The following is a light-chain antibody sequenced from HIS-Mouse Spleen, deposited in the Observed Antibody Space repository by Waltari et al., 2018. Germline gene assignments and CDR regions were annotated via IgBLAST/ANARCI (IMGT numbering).Light chain of an antibody. CDR2: EVS. J-gene: IGLJ1*01. Sequence: QSALTQPASVSGSPGQSITISCTGTSSDVGGYNYVSWYQQHPGKAPKLMIYEVSNRPSGVSNRFSGSKSGNTASLTISWLQAEDEADYYCSSYTSSSTFFGTGTKVTVL. CDR3: SSYTSSSTF. CDR1: SSDVGGYNY. V-gene: IGLV2-14*01.